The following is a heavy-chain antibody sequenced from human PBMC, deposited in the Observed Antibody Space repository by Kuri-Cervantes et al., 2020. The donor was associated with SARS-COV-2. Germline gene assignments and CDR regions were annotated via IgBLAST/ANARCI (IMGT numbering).Heavy chain of an antibody. Sequence: GESLKISCAASGFTFSNYWMSWVRQAPGKGLEWVANIKQDGSEKYYVDSVKGRFTISRDNAKNSLYLQMNSLRAEDTAVYYCASLEIAAAGMNYYYGMDVWGQGTTVTVSS. CDR3: ASLEIAAAGMNYYYGMDV. D-gene: IGHD6-13*01. J-gene: IGHJ6*02. V-gene: IGHV3-7*01. CDR2: IKQDGSEK. CDR1: GFTFSNYW.